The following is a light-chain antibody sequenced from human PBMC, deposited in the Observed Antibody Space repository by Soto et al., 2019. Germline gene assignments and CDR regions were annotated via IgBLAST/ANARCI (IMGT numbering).Light chain of an antibody. CDR1: RTDVGGFNH. J-gene: IGLJ1*01. V-gene: IGLV2-14*01. CDR2: EVY. CDR3: SSYTSISALDV. Sequence: VLTQPASVSGSPGQSITISCTGTRTDVGGFNHVSWYQQHPGKAPKVIIYEVYNRPSGVSSRFSGSKSGNTASLTISGLXAEDEADYYCSSYTSISALDVFGTGTKVTVL.